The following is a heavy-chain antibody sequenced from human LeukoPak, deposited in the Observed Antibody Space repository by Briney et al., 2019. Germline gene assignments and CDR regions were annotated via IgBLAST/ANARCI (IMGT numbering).Heavy chain of an antibody. CDR2: IYYSGST. CDR1: GGSISSYY. J-gene: IGHJ4*02. Sequence: SETLSLTCTVSGGSISSYYWSWIRQPPGKGLEWIGYIYYSGSTNYNPSLKSRVTISVDTSKNQFSLKLSSVTAADTAVYYCARGLGPPLRYIFDYWGQGTLVTVSS. V-gene: IGHV4-59*01. D-gene: IGHD5-18*01. CDR3: ARGLGPPLRYIFDY.